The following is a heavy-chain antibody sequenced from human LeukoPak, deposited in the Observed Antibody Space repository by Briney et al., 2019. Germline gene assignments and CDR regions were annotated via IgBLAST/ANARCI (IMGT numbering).Heavy chain of an antibody. Sequence: GGSLRLSCAASGLTFSSYSMNWVRQAPGKGLEWVSSISSSSSYIYYADSVKGRFTISRDNAKNSLYLQMNSLRAEDTAVYYCATNGEGYFDYWGQGTLVTVSS. V-gene: IGHV3-21*01. D-gene: IGHD3-10*01. CDR2: ISSSSSYI. CDR1: GLTFSSYS. J-gene: IGHJ4*02. CDR3: ATNGEGYFDY.